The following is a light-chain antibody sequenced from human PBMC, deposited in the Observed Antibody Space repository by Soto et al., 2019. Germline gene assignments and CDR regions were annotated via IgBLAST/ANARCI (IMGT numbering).Light chain of an antibody. V-gene: IGKV3-11*01. Sequence: EIVLTQSPATLSLSPGERATLSCRASQSVSSYLAWYQQKPGQAPRLLIYDASNRATGIRARFSGRGSGTDLTLTISSLEPEDFAVYYCQQPYTFGQGTKLEIK. CDR2: DAS. CDR3: QQPYT. CDR1: QSVSSY. J-gene: IGKJ2*01.